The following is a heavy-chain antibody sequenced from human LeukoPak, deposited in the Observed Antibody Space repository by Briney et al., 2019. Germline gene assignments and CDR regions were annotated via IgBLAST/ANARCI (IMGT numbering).Heavy chain of an antibody. CDR3: ARDSPYRFDY. CDR1: GFTFSNYW. J-gene: IGHJ4*02. V-gene: IGHV3-7*01. Sequence: GGSLRLSCTASGFTFSNYWMSWVRRAPGKGLEWVATIQQDGSGKYYVDSVKGRFTISRDNAEKSLYLQMNSLGADDTAVYYCARDSPYRFDYWGQGTLVTVSS. CDR2: IQQDGSGK. D-gene: IGHD2-2*01.